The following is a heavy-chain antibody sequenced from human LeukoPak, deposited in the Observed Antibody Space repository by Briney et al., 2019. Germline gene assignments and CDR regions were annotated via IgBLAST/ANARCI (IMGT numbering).Heavy chain of an antibody. CDR3: ARVAGDRDAFDI. CDR2: IIPIFGTA. D-gene: IGHD7-27*01. Sequence: SVKVSCKASGGTFSSYAISWVRQAPGQGLEWMGGIIPIFGTANYAQKFQGRVTITADESTSTAYMELSSLRSEDTAVYYCARVAGDRDAFDIWGQGTMVAVSS. V-gene: IGHV1-69*01. J-gene: IGHJ3*02. CDR1: GGTFSSYA.